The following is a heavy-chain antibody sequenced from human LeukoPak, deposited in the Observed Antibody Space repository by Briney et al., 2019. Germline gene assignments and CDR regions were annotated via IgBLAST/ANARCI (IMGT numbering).Heavy chain of an antibody. CDR3: ARGRVVVPAAGMGWFDP. CDR1: GGSISSSNW. V-gene: IGHV4-4*02. CDR2: IYHSGST. Sequence: SETLSLTCAVSGGSISSSNWWSWVRQPPGKGLEWIGEIYHSGSTNYNPSLKSRVTISVDKSKNQFSLKLSSVTAADTAVYYCARGRVVVPAAGMGWFDPWGQGTLVTVSS. J-gene: IGHJ5*02. D-gene: IGHD2-2*01.